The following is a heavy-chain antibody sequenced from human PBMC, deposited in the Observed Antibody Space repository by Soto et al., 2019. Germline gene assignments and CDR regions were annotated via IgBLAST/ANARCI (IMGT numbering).Heavy chain of an antibody. Sequence: ASVKVSCKASGGTFSSYAISWVRQAPGQGLEWMGGIIPIFGTANYAQKFQGRVTITADESTSTAYMELSSLRSEDTAVYYCASNSDIVATGTFDYWGQGTLVTV. CDR1: GGTFSSYA. J-gene: IGHJ4*02. CDR2: IIPIFGTA. V-gene: IGHV1-69*13. CDR3: ASNSDIVATGTFDY. D-gene: IGHD5-12*01.